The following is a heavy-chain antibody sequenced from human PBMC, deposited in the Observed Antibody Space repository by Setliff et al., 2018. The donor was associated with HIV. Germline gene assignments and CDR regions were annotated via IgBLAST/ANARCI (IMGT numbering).Heavy chain of an antibody. V-gene: IGHV4-4*09. J-gene: IGHJ4*02. D-gene: IGHD3-22*01. CDR3: ARGLSFYDPGGYDY. CDR2: IYTSGST. Sequence: SETLSLTCTVSGGSISSYYWSWIRQPPGKGLEWIGYIYTSGSTNHNPSLKSRVTISVDTSKNQFSLKLSSVTAADTAVYYCARGLSFYDPGGYDYWGQGTLVTAPQ. CDR1: GGSISSYY.